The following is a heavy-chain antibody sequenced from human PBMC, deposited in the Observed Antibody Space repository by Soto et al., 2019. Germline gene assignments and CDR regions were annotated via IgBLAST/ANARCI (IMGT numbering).Heavy chain of an antibody. CDR3: ARVGGYGMDV. CDR2: IYHSGST. V-gene: IGHV4-38-2*01. CDR1: GYSISSGYY. J-gene: IGHJ6*02. Sequence: PSETLSLTCAVSGYSISSGYYWGWTRQPPGKGLEWIGSIYHSGSTYYNPSLKSRVTISVDTSKNQFSLKLSSVTAADTAVYYCARVGGYGMDVWGQGTTVTVSS. D-gene: IGHD3-10*01.